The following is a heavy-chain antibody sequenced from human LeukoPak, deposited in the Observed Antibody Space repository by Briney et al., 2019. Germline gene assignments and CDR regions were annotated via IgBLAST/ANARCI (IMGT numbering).Heavy chain of an antibody. Sequence: GSVKVSCKASGYTFISYAINWVRQAPGQGLEWMGWINTNTGNPTYAQGFTGRFVFSLDTSVSTAYLQISSLKAEDTALYYCARKSKTSDFDSWGQGTLVTVSS. CDR2: INTNTGNP. D-gene: IGHD4-11*01. CDR3: ARKSKTSDFDS. V-gene: IGHV7-4-1*02. CDR1: GYTFISYA. J-gene: IGHJ4*02.